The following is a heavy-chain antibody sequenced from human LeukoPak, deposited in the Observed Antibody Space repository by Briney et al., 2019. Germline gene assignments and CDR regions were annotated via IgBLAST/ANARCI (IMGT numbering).Heavy chain of an antibody. CDR3: ARHRRSGSYHGHYFDY. Sequence: SSETLSLTCTVSGGSISSGSYYWSRIRQPPGKGLEWIGYIYYSGSTNYNPSLKSRVTISVDTSKNQFSLKLSSVTAADTAVYYCARHRRSGSYHGHYFDYWGQGTLVTVSS. J-gene: IGHJ4*02. D-gene: IGHD1-26*01. CDR2: IYYSGST. V-gene: IGHV4-61*01. CDR1: GGSISSGSYY.